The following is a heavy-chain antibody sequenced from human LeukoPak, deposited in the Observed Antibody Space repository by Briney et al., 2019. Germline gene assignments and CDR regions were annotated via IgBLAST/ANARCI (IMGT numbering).Heavy chain of an antibody. CDR3: ARLRGGAAAGTWWFDP. D-gene: IGHD6-13*01. CDR2: IYYSGST. V-gene: IGHV4-59*08. Sequence: SETLSLTCTVSGGSISSYYWSWIRQPPGKGLEGIGYIYYSGSTNYNPSLKSRVTISVDTSKNQFSLKLSSVTAADTAVYYCARLRGGAAAGTWWFDPWGQGTLVTVSS. CDR1: GGSISSYY. J-gene: IGHJ5*02.